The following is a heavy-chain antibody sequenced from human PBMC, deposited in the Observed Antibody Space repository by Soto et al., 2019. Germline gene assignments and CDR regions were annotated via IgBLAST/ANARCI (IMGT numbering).Heavy chain of an antibody. CDR3: AKADDFWSGYCGY. J-gene: IGHJ4*02. CDR1: GFTFSSYG. CDR2: ISYDGSNK. V-gene: IGHV3-30*18. D-gene: IGHD3-3*01. Sequence: QVQLVESGGGVVQPGRSLRLSCAASGFTFSSYGMHWVRQAPGKGLXXVAVISYDGSNKYYADSVKGRFTISRDNSKNTLYLQMNSLRAEDTAVYYCAKADDFWSGYCGYWGQGTLVTVSS.